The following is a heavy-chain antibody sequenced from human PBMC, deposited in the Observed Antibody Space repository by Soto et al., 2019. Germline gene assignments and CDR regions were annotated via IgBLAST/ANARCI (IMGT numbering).Heavy chain of an antibody. J-gene: IGHJ2*01. V-gene: IGHV4-4*07. CDR3: ARGMGRYFDI. CDR2: LSASGRT. Sequence: PSETLSLTCAISGGSIGNFYWSWIRQPAGKGLESLGRLSASGRTNYSPSLQSRVTMSLDRSKNRFSLRLTSVSAADTAVYFCARGMGRYFDIWGRGTLVTVSS. D-gene: IGHD2-8*01. CDR1: GGSIGNFY.